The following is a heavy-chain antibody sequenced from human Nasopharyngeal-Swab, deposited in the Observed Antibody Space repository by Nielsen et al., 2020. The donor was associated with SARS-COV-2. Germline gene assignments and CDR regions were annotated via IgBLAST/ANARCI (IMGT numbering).Heavy chain of an antibody. Sequence: ASVKVSCKASGYSFTSYHMYWVRQAPGQGLEWMGIINPSGGSATYAQRFQGKVTMTRDTSTSTVFMELSSLKSEDTAVYYCARDRYGPGSFLGYWGQGTLVTVSS. CDR3: ARDRYGPGSFLGY. V-gene: IGHV1-46*03. CDR2: INPSGGSA. CDR1: GYSFTSYH. J-gene: IGHJ4*02. D-gene: IGHD3-10*01.